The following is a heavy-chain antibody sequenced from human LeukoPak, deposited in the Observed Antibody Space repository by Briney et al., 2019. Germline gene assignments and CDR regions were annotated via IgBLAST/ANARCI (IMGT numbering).Heavy chain of an antibody. CDR3: ARARDITMVRGVIKSLGFDY. D-gene: IGHD3-10*01. CDR2: IKQDGSEK. Sequence: GGSQRLSCAASGFTFSSYWMSWVRQAPGKGLEWVANIKQDGSEKYYVDSVKGRFTISRDNAKNSLYLQMNSLRAEDTALYHCARARDITMVRGVIKSLGFDYWGQGTLVTVSS. CDR1: GFTFSSYW. J-gene: IGHJ4*02. V-gene: IGHV3-7*03.